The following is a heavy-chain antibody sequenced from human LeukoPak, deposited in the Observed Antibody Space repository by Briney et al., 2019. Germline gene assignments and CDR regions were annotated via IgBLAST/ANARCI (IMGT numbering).Heavy chain of an antibody. CDR2: SDPNSGAT. V-gene: IGHV1-2*02. CDR1: GYTFTSYY. CDR3: ARAKPYDNNGYSPELRY. J-gene: IGHJ4*02. Sequence: GASVKVSCKASGYTFTSYYIHWLRQAPGQGFEWLGWSDPNSGATKYEHFQGRVTMTWDTSIDTAYIELTRLRSDDTAVYYCARAKPYDNNGYSPELRYWGQGTLVTVSS. D-gene: IGHD3-22*01.